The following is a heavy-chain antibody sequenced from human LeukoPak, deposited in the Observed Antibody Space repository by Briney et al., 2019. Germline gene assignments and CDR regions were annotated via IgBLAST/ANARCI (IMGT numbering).Heavy chain of an antibody. CDR2: ISGSGGST. Sequence: GGSLILSCAASGFTFSSYAMSWVRQAPGKGLEWVSAISGSGGSTYYADSVKGRFTISRDNSKNTLYLQMNSLRAEDTAVYYCAKGARRDSNGYYTDYWGQGTLVTVSS. CDR1: GFTFSSYA. CDR3: AKGARRDSNGYYTDY. D-gene: IGHD3-22*01. V-gene: IGHV3-23*01. J-gene: IGHJ4*02.